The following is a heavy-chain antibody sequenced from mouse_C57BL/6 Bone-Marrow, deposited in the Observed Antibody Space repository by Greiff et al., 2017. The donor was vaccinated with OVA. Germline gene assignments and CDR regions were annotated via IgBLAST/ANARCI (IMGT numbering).Heavy chain of an antibody. CDR1: GYTFTSYT. CDR2: INPSSGYT. Sequence: VQRVESGAELARPGASVKMSCKASGYTFTSYTMHWVKQRPGQGLEWIGYINPSSGYTKYNQKFKDKATLTADKSSSTAYMQLSSLTSEDSAVYYCARDSNFDYWGQGTTLTVSS. D-gene: IGHD2-5*01. J-gene: IGHJ2*01. V-gene: IGHV1-4*01. CDR3: ARDSNFDY.